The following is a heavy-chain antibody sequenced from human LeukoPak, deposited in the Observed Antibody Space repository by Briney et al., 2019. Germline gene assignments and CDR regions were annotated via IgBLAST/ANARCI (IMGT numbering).Heavy chain of an antibody. J-gene: IGHJ3*02. Sequence: PGGSLRLSCAASGFTFSSYSMNWVRQAPGKGLEWVSSINIYYADSVKGRFTISRDNAKNSLYLQMNSLRAEDTAVYYCARDGYDFWGGYNAFDIWGQGTMVTVSS. CDR1: GFTFSSYS. D-gene: IGHD3-3*01. CDR3: ARDGYDFWGGYNAFDI. CDR2: INI. V-gene: IGHV3-21*01.